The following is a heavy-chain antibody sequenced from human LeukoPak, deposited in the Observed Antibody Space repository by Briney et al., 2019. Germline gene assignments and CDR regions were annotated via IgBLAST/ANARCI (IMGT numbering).Heavy chain of an antibody. V-gene: IGHV3-11*06. CDR1: GFTFSHSA. CDR3: ARESRGYDILTGKYHRGYYSYYMDV. CDR2: ISGSGSDT. J-gene: IGHJ6*03. D-gene: IGHD3-9*01. Sequence: PGGSLRLSCAASGFTFSHSAMSWVRQAPGKGLEWISTISGSGSDTNYADSVRGRLIISRDNAKNSLYLQMNSLRAEDTAVYYCARESRGYDILTGKYHRGYYSYYMDVWGKGTTVTVSS.